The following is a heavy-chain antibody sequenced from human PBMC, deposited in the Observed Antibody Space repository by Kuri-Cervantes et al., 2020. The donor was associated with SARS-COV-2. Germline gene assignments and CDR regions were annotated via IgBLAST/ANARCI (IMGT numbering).Heavy chain of an antibody. J-gene: IGHJ4*02. Sequence: SETLSLTCTVSGGSISSYYWSWIRQPPGKGLEWIGYIYYSGSTNYNPSLKSRVTMSVDTSKNQFSLKLSSVTAADTAVYYCARGSGIWYYYDSSGSPYYFDYWGQGTLVTVSS. CDR3: ARGSGIWYYYDSSGSPYYFDY. CDR1: GGSISSYY. CDR2: IYYSGST. D-gene: IGHD3-22*01. V-gene: IGHV4-59*12.